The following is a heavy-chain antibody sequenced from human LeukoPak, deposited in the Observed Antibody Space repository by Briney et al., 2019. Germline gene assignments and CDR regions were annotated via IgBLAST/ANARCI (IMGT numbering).Heavy chain of an antibody. J-gene: IGHJ3*02. CDR1: GYTFTSYG. CDR2: ISAYNGNT. CDR3: AREVPPRHAFDI. Sequence: ASVKVSCKASGYTFTSYGISWVRQAPGQGLEWMGWISAYNGNTNYAQKLQGRVTMTTDTSTSTAYMELRRLRSDDTAVYYCAREVPPRHAFDIWGQGTMVTVSS. V-gene: IGHV1-18*01.